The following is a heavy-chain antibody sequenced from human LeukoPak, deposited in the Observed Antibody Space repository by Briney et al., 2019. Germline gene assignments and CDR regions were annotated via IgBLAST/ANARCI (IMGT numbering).Heavy chain of an antibody. V-gene: IGHV3-23*01. CDR2: ISGSGGST. CDR1: GFTFSSYA. CDR3: ARNGLTAMAMYYFDY. Sequence: QTGGSLRLSCAASGFTFSSYAMSWVRQAPGKGLEWVSAISGSGGSTYYADSVKGRFTISRDNSKNTLYLQMNSLRAEDTAVYYCARNGLTAMAMYYFDYWGQGTLVTVSS. J-gene: IGHJ4*02. D-gene: IGHD5-18*01.